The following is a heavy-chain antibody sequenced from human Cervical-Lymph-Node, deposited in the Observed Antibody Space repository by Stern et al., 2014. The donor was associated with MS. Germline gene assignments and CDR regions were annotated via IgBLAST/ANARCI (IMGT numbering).Heavy chain of an antibody. CDR3: ARGRDGYNVRAFGI. CDR1: GYTFTSYD. D-gene: IGHD5-24*01. Sequence: VHLVESGAEVKKPGASVKVSCKASGYTFTSYDINWVRQATGQGLEWMGWMNPNSGNTGYAQKFQGRVTMTRNTSISTAYMELSSLRSEDTAVYYCARGRDGYNVRAFGIWGQGTMVTVSS. V-gene: IGHV1-8*01. J-gene: IGHJ3*02. CDR2: MNPNSGNT.